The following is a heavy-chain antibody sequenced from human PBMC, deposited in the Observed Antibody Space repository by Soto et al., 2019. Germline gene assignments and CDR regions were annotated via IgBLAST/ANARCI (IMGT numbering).Heavy chain of an antibody. J-gene: IGHJ6*02. V-gene: IGHV1-8*01. CDR3: ARGNPFNYAGFDV. CDR1: GYTFSDFG. CDR2: MNAKSGDT. Sequence: ASVKVSCKASGYTFSDFGINWLRQASGQGPEWMGWMNAKSGDTFFAQRFQGKFNMTWDTSLSTAYMEVGSLTSDDTAMYYCARGNPFNYAGFDVWGQGTTVTVSS. D-gene: IGHD3-16*01.